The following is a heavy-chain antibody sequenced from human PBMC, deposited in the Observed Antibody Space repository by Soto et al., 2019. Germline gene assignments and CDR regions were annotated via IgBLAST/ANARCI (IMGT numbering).Heavy chain of an antibody. CDR1: GYSIRDQY. D-gene: IGHD3-16*01. J-gene: IGHJ6*03. CDR2: VYNSGRT. Sequence: SETLSLTCSVSGYSIRDQYWSWIRQPPGKQLDLIGYVYNSGRTKYTPSLKSRFTISVDTSKNQFSLHLTSLAAADTAVYYCARTLDYGHMDVWGKGTTVTVSS. CDR3: ARTLDYGHMDV. V-gene: IGHV4-59*11.